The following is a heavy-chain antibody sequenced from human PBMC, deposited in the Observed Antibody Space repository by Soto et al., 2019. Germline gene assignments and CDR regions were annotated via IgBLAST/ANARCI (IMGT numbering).Heavy chain of an antibody. V-gene: IGHV4-61*01. J-gene: IGHJ4*02. CDR3: ARVLGDLRLGELSAWYFDY. CDR1: GDSVSSGSYY. D-gene: IGHD3-16*02. Sequence: SETLSLTCTVSGDSVSSGSYYWSWIRQPPGKGLEWIGYIYYSGSTYYNPSLKSRVTISVDTSKNQFSLKLSSVTAADTAVYYCARVLGDLRLGELSAWYFDYWGQGTLVTVSS. CDR2: IYYSGST.